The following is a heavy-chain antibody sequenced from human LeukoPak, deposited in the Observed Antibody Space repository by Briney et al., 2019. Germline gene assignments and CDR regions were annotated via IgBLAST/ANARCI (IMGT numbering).Heavy chain of an antibody. CDR1: GFTFSSYA. CDR3: ARDRRLHYYDSSGPLGYDYHSLDV. J-gene: IGHJ6*02. V-gene: IGHV3-23*01. Sequence: GGSLRLSCAASGFTFSSYAMSWVRQAPGKGLEWVSAISGSGGSTYYADSVKGRFTISRDNSKNTLYLQMNSLRAEDTAVYYCARDRRLHYYDSSGPLGYDYHSLDVWGQGTTVIVSS. CDR2: ISGSGGST. D-gene: IGHD3-22*01.